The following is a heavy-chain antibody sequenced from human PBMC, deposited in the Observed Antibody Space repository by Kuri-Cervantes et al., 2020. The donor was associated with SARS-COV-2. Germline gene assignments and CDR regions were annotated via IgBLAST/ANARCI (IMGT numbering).Heavy chain of an antibody. J-gene: IGHJ4*02. CDR2: IRSKAYGGTT. Sequence: GGSLRLSCTASGFTFGDYAMSWVRQAPGKGLEWVGFIRSKAYGGTTEYAASVKGRFTISRDDSKSIAYLQMNSLRPEDTALYYCTREAYDYNMGFDSWGQGTLVTVSS. CDR1: GFTFGDYA. V-gene: IGHV3-49*04. D-gene: IGHD4-11*01. CDR3: TREAYDYNMGFDS.